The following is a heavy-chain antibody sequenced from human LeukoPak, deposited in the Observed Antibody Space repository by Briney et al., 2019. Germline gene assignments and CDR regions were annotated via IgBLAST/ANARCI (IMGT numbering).Heavy chain of an antibody. D-gene: IGHD4-17*01. Sequence: ASVKVSCKASGYTFTSYYIHWVRQAPGQGLEWMGIINPSGDSTSYAQKFQGRVTMTRDTSTSTAYMELSSLRSEDTAVYYCAANYGDYVRYYYMDVWGKGTTVTVSS. CDR2: INPSGDST. CDR1: GYTFTSYY. V-gene: IGHV1-46*01. J-gene: IGHJ6*03. CDR3: AANYGDYVRYYYMDV.